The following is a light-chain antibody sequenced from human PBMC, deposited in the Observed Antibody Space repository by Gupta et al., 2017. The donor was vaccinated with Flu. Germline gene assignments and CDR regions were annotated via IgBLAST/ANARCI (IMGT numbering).Light chain of an antibody. Sequence: IQMSHSPSSLSASVGDRVTITCRASQGVSKYLNWYQQKPGKAPKFLIFAASSLQSGVPSRFSGSGSGTDFTLTISSLEPEDFAIYYCQQSYTFPHSFGQGTKLEIK. CDR2: AAS. V-gene: IGKV1-39*01. CDR1: QGVSKY. CDR3: QQSYTFPHS. J-gene: IGKJ2*03.